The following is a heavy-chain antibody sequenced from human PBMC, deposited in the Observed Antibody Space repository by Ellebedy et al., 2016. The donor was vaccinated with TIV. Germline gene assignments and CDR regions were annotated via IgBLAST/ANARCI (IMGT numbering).Heavy chain of an antibody. CDR2: ISNTGSRT. CDR1: GFTFNSYA. J-gene: IGHJ4*02. CDR3: AKGRGGGSDSSAPRYYFDY. D-gene: IGHD3-22*01. Sequence: PGGSLRLFCAASGFTFNSYAMSWVRQAPGKGLEWVSTISNTGSRTYYADSVEGRFIISRDNSKRTLFLQMNSLRAEDTALYYCAKGRGGGSDSSAPRYYFDYWGLGTLVTVSS. V-gene: IGHV3-23*01.